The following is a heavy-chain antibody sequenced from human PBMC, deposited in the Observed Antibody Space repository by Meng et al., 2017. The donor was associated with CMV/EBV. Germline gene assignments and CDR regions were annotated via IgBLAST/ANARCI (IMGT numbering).Heavy chain of an antibody. V-gene: IGHV3-23*01. CDR2: ISGSGGNT. CDR1: GFPFSSYG. D-gene: IGHD2-15*01. CDR3: AKSRGSSYFDL. J-gene: IGHJ2*01. Sequence: LSCAASGFPFSSYGMSWVRQAPGKGLEWVSAISGSGGNTYYADSVKGRFTISRDNSKNTLSLQMSSLRAEDTAVYYCAKSRGSSYFDLWGRGTLVTVSS.